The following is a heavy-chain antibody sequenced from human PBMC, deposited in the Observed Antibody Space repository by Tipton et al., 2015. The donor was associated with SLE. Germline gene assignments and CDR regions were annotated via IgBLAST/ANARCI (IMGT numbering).Heavy chain of an antibody. CDR3: ARRNLPGGYYDF. J-gene: IGHJ4*02. Sequence: SLRLSCTASGFTFSGYAFHWVRQPPGKGLEYVSAISSDGDYTSYGNSVRGRYTISRDNFKNTVYLQMGGLTPEDTAVFYCARRNLPGGYYDFWGQGTLVTVSS. CDR1: GFTFSGYA. D-gene: IGHD3-22*01. CDR2: ISSDGDYT. V-gene: IGHV3-64*01.